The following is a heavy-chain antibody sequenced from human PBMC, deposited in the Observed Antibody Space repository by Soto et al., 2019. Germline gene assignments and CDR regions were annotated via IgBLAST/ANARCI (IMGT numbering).Heavy chain of an antibody. J-gene: IGHJ3*02. CDR2: IRSETNSYAT. CDR3: TSHLGDLSFPRAFDI. D-gene: IGHD3-16*02. Sequence: EVQLVESGGGLVQPGGSLKLSCAASGFTVSGSAVHWVRQATGKGLEWVGRIRSETNSYATAYAASVKGRFTISRDDSKNTAYLQMNSLKTEDTAVYYCTSHLGDLSFPRAFDIWGQGTMVTVSS. V-gene: IGHV3-73*01. CDR1: GFTVSGSA.